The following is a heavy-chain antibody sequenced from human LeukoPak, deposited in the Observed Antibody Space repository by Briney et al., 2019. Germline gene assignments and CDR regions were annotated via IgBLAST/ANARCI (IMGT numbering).Heavy chain of an antibody. D-gene: IGHD3-10*01. J-gene: IGHJ2*01. CDR3: ARVGDHFHWYLDL. CDR1: GFSFSTKY. V-gene: IGHV3-53*01. CDR2: LYSGSDT. Sequence: TGGSLRLSCAASGFSFSTKYMNWVRQAPGKGLEWVSILYSGSDTYYANSVKGRFTISRDSSKNILFLQMNDLRAEDTAVYYCARVGDHFHWYLDLWGRGTLVTVSS.